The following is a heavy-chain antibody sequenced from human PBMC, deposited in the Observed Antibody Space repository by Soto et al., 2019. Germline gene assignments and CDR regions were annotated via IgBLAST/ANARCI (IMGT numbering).Heavy chain of an antibody. J-gene: IGHJ3*02. CDR1: GGSISSCGYY. V-gene: IGHV4-31*03. CDR2: IYYSGST. CDR3: ARDSSSVDAFDI. Sequence: PSETLSLTCTVSGGSISSCGYYWSWIRQHPGKGLEWIGYIYYSGSTYYNPSLKSRVTISVDTSKNQFSLKLSSVTAADTAVYYCARDSSSVDAFDIWGQGTMVTVSS. D-gene: IGHD6-6*01.